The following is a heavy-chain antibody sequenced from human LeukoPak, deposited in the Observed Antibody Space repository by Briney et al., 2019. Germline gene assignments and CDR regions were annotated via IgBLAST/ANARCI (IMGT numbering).Heavy chain of an antibody. CDR2: ISWNSGKI. CDR3: AKDFIAVTGGIDF. V-gene: IGHV3-9*01. J-gene: IGHJ4*02. CDR1: GFTFDDYA. D-gene: IGHD6-19*01. Sequence: GGSLRLSCAGSGFTFDDYAMHWVRQAPGKGLEWVSSISWNSGKIAYADSVKGRFTMSRDNAKNALYLQMNGLRPEDTAFYYCAKDFIAVTGGIDFWGRGTLVTVSA.